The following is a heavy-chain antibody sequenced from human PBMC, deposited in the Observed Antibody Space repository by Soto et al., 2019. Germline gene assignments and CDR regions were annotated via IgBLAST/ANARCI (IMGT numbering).Heavy chain of an antibody. CDR1: GFTLRSNS. Sequence: PGGSLRLSCVASGFTLRSNSMAWVRQAPGKRLEWVSTISNGGASTFYADSVKGRFTISGDTSKNTLYLQMDSLRAEDAAVYFCAKWSGFGDAWGQGTLVTVSS. J-gene: IGHJ5*02. CDR2: ISNGGAST. V-gene: IGHV3-23*01. CDR3: AKWSGFGDA. D-gene: IGHD3-10*01.